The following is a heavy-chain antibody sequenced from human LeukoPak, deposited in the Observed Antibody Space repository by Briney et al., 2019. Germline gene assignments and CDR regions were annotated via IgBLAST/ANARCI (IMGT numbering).Heavy chain of an antibody. D-gene: IGHD3-22*01. CDR3: ANLVVITYEATPETPDY. Sequence: QTGGSLRLSCAASGFTFSSYAMSWVRQAPGKGLEWVSAISGSGGSTYYADSVKGRFTISRDNSKNTLYLQMNSLRAEDTAVYYCANLVVITYEATPETPDYWGQGTLVTVSS. V-gene: IGHV3-23*01. CDR1: GFTFSSYA. CDR2: ISGSGGST. J-gene: IGHJ4*02.